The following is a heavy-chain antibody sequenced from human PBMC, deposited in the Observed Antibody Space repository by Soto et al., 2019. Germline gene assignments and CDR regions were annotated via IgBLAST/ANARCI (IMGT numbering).Heavy chain of an antibody. J-gene: IGHJ3*02. D-gene: IGHD2-8*02. CDR3: ARHVGSHWYWAFDI. CDR1: GGSISSYC. V-gene: IGHV4-59*08. Sequence: SETLSLTCTVSGGSISSYCWSWIRQPPGKELQYIGYIYYSGSTNYNPSLKSRVTISDDTSTNQFSLTLSSVTAADTAMYYCARHVGSHWYWAFDIWGQGIMVTVSS. CDR2: IYYSGST.